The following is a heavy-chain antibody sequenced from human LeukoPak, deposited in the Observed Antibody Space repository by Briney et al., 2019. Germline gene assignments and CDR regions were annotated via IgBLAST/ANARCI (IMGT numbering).Heavy chain of an antibody. CDR1: GYTFTSYD. V-gene: IGHV1-8*01. CDR3: ARDPTIFGVVTSLYGMDV. CDR2: MNPNSGNT. Sequence: GASVKVSCKASGYTFTSYDINWVRQATGQGLEWMGWMNPNSGNTGYAQKFQGRVTITRDTSASTAYMELSSLRSEDTAVYYCARDPTIFGVVTSLYGMDVWGQGTTVTVSS. D-gene: IGHD3-3*01. J-gene: IGHJ6*02.